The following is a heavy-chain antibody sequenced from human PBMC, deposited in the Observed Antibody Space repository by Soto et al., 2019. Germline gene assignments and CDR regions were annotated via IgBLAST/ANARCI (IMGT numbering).Heavy chain of an antibody. CDR2: ISYDGSNK. Sequence: QVQLVESGGGVVQPGRSVRLPCAASGFTFSSYGMHWVRQAPGKGLEWVAVISYDGSNKYYADSVKGRFTISRDNSKNTLYLQMNSLRAEDTAVYYCAKASGWYGGVDYWGQGTLVTVSS. V-gene: IGHV3-30*18. D-gene: IGHD6-19*01. CDR1: GFTFSSYG. CDR3: AKASGWYGGVDY. J-gene: IGHJ4*02.